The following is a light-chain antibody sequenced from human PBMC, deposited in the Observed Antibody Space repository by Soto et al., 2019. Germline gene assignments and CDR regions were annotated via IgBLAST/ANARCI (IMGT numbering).Light chain of an antibody. V-gene: IGLV2-8*01. CDR2: EVN. CDR3: CSYAGNDNYV. J-gene: IGLJ1*01. Sequence: QSALTQPHSASGSPGQSVTISCTGTRSDVGGYNYVSWYQQHPGKAPKLIIYEVNKRPSGVPDRFSGAKSGNTASLSVSGLQAEDEADYYCCSYAGNDNYVFGPGTKLTVL. CDR1: RSDVGGYNY.